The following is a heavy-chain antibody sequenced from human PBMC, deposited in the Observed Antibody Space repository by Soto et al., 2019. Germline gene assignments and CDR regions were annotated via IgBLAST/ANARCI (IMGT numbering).Heavy chain of an antibody. D-gene: IGHD6-13*01. CDR2: ISGSGGST. J-gene: IGHJ6*02. CDR1: GFTFSSYA. Sequence: EVQLLESGGGLVQPGGSLRLSCAASGFTFSSYAMSWVRQAPGKGLEWVSAISGSGGSTYYADSVKGRFTISRDNSKNTLYLQMNSLRAQDTAVYYCAKENSSSWYGGDYYYGMDVWGQGTTVTVSS. V-gene: IGHV3-23*01. CDR3: AKENSSSWYGGDYYYGMDV.